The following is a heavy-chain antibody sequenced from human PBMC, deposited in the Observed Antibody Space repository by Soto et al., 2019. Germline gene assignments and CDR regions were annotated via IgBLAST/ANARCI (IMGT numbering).Heavy chain of an antibody. D-gene: IGHD3-10*01. CDR1: GGSISSYY. CDR3: ARGDGSGSYYYYYYYMDV. J-gene: IGHJ6*03. V-gene: IGHV4-59*01. CDR2: IYYSGST. Sequence: PSETLSLTCTVSGGSISSYYLSWIRQPPGKGLEWIGYIYYSGSTNYNPSLKSRVTISVDTSKNQFSLKLSSVTAADTAVYYCARGDGSGSYYYYYYYMDVWGKGTTVTVSS.